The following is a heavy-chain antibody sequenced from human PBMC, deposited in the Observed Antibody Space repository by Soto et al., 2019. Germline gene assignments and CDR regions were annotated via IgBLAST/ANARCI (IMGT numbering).Heavy chain of an antibody. J-gene: IGHJ4*02. CDR3: AKKGYYPSGQINLFVS. D-gene: IGHD3-10*01. CDR1: GYSINSDYY. Sequence: PSETLSLTCAVSGYSINSDYYWGWIRQPPGKGLEWIGSVDHSGRTYYSPSLRSRLTIFIDTSKNQFSLRLTSVTAADTAMYFCAKKGYYPSGQINLFVSSGPGTLVTV. CDR2: VDHSGRT. V-gene: IGHV4-38-2*01.